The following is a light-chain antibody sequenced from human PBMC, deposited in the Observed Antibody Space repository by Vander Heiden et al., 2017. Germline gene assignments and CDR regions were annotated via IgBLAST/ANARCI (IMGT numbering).Light chain of an antibody. CDR1: SGINCWYLQ. J-gene: IGLJ3*02. Sequence: QAVLTQPSSLSASPGASASLTCTLRSGINCWYLQDILVPAEARESSQYLLTYKSDSDKQQGSGVPSRFSGSKDSSANAGILLISGLQSEDEDDYYCMVGHSSAWVFGGGTKLSVL. CDR3: MVGHSSAWV. V-gene: IGLV5-45*03. CDR2: YKSDSDK.